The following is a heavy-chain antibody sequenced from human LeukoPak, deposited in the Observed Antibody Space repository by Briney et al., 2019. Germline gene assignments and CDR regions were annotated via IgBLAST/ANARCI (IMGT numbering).Heavy chain of an antibody. D-gene: IGHD6-13*01. CDR1: GFTFSSYA. Sequence: PGGSLRLSCAASGFTFSSYAMSWVRRAPGKGLGWVSAISGSGSSTYFADSVKGRFTISRDNSKNALYLQVNSLRAEDTAVYYCAKGGTAEVYYYGMDVWGQGTTVTVSS. CDR3: AKGGTAEVYYYGMDV. V-gene: IGHV3-23*01. J-gene: IGHJ6*02. CDR2: ISGSGSST.